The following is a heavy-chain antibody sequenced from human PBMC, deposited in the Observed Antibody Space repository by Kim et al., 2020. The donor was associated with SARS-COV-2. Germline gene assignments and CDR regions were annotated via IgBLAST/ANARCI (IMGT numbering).Heavy chain of an antibody. CDR2: ISYDETNK. J-gene: IGHJ4*02. Sequence: GGSLRLSCAASGFTFSNYAMHWVRQAPGKGLEWVAVISYDETNKYYADSVKGRFTISRDNSKSTLYLQMNSLRAEDTAVYYCAREHSMLAQGDYFDYWGQGTLVTVSS. V-gene: IGHV3-30-3*01. CDR3: AREHSMLAQGDYFDY. D-gene: IGHD2-21*01. CDR1: GFTFSNYA.